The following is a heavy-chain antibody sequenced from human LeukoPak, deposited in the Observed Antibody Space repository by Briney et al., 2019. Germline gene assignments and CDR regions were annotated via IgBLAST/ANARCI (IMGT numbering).Heavy chain of an antibody. CDR3: ARDLGDYWSGFRSYFFDY. CDR2: VFHSGST. D-gene: IGHD3-3*01. V-gene: IGHV4-38-2*02. CDR1: GYSISSGYY. Sequence: SETLSLTCTVSGYSISSGYYWGWIRQAPGKGLEWIGRVFHSGSTDYNPSLKSRVTLLVDTSKNQLSLKLSSVTAADTAVYYCARDLGDYWSGFRSYFFDYWGQGTLVTVSS. J-gene: IGHJ4*02.